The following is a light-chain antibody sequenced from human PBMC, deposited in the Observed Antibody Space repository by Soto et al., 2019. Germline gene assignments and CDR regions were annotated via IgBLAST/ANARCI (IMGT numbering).Light chain of an antibody. CDR1: SNEVGGYNY. J-gene: IGLJ1*01. CDR3: SSFAVSNSFV. Sequence: QSVLTQPPSASGSPGQSVTISCTGTSNEVGGYNYVSWYQQHPGKAPKLMIYEVNKRPSGVPDRFSGSKSGNTASLTVSGLQGEDEADYYCSSFAVSNSFVFGTGTKVTVL. CDR2: EVN. V-gene: IGLV2-8*01.